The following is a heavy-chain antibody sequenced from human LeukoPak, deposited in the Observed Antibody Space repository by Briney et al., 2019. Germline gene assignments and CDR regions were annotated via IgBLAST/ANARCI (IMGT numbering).Heavy chain of an antibody. CDR1: GGTFSSYA. D-gene: IGHD3-10*01. CDR3: ARGPAAWFGELSGYYFDY. V-gene: IGHV1-2*02. Sequence: ASVKVSCKASGGTFSSYAIRWVRQAPGQGLEWMGWINPNSGGTNYAQKFQGRVTMTRDTSISTAYMELSRLRSDDTAVYYCARGPAAWFGELSGYYFDYWGQGTLVTVSS. J-gene: IGHJ4*02. CDR2: INPNSGGT.